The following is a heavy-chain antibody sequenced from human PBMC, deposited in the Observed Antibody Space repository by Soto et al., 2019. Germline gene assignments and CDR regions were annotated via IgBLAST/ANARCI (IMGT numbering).Heavy chain of an antibody. D-gene: IGHD6-19*01. CDR3: ANQKIRFSVAGTLYGLGV. V-gene: IGHV3-48*02. CDR2: ISSTSGTI. Sequence: LRLSCEASGFVFSTYSMNWVRQAPGKGLEWITYISSTSGTIYYADSVKGRFTIFRDNAKNSLFLQMNGLRDDDTAVYYCANQKIRFSVAGTLYGLGVWGQGTTVTVSS. J-gene: IGHJ6*02. CDR1: GFVFSTYS.